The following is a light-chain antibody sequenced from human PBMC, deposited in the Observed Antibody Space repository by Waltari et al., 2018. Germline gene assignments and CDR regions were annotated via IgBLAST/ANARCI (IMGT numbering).Light chain of an antibody. CDR1: SSNIGSND. J-gene: IGLJ1*01. Sequence: QSVLTPAPSASGTPGQRVTISCSGSSSNIGSNDVNWYQQLPGTAPELLIYNNDQRPSGVPDLFSGSKSGTSGSLAISGLQSKDEADYYCAAWDDTLNGYVFGTGTKPTVL. V-gene: IGLV1-44*01. CDR2: NND. CDR3: AAWDDTLNGYV.